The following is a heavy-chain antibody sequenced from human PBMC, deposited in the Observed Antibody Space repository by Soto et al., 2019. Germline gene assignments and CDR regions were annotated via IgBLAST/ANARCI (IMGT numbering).Heavy chain of an antibody. J-gene: IGHJ6*02. CDR3: ASSRGEYCSGGSCYFYYYYGMDV. Sequence: VSCKASGYTFTSYAMHWVRQAPGQRLEWMGWINAGNGNTKYSQKFQGRVTITRDTSASTAYMELSSLRSEDTAVYYCASSRGEYCSGGSCYFYYYYGMDVWGQGTTVTVSS. D-gene: IGHD2-15*01. CDR2: INAGNGNT. CDR1: GYTFTSYA. V-gene: IGHV1-3*01.